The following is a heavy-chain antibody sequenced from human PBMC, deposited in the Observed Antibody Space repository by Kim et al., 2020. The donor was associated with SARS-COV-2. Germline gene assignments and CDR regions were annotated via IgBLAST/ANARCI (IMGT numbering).Heavy chain of an antibody. D-gene: IGHD6-13*01. CDR3: ARDRYSSSWKRDWFDP. J-gene: IGHJ5*02. V-gene: IGHV4-34*01. Sequence: SLESRVTISVDTSKNQFSLKLSSVTAADTAVYYCARDRYSSSWKRDWFDPWGQGTLVTVSS.